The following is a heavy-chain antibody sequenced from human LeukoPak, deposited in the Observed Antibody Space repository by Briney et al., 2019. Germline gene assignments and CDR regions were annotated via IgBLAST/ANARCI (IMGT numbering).Heavy chain of an antibody. CDR3: AKGLNSGSQPTDY. CDR2: ISGSGGST. V-gene: IGHV3-23*01. J-gene: IGHJ4*02. D-gene: IGHD3-10*01. Sequence: PEGSLRPSCAASGFTFSGYAMSWVRQAPEKGLEWVSAISGSGGSTYSADSVKGRFTISRDNSKNTLYLQMNSLRSEDTAVYYCAKGLNSGSQPTDYWGQGTLVTVSS. CDR1: GFTFSGYA.